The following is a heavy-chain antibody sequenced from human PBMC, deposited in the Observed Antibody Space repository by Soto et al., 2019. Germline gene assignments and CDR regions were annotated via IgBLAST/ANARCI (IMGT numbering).Heavy chain of an antibody. Sequence: KPGGSLRLSCAASGFSFSTYDMNWVRQAPGKGLEWVSSISSSSTYIYYADSVKGRFTIARDNAKKSLYLQMNSLRAEDTAVYYCARDVYYASLSCPYYFDYWGQGALVTVSS. CDR3: ARDVYYASLSCPYYFDY. CDR2: ISSSSTYI. D-gene: IGHD2-2*01. CDR1: GFSFSTYD. V-gene: IGHV3-21*01. J-gene: IGHJ4*02.